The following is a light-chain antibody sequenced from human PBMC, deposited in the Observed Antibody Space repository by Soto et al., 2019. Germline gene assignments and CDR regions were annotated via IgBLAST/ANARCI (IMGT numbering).Light chain of an antibody. CDR3: QQYNNWGGT. J-gene: IGKJ1*01. CDR1: QSVSSN. CDR2: GAS. Sequence: EIVMTQSPATLSVSPGERATLSCRVSQSVSSNLAWYQQKPGQAPRLLIYGASTRATGIPARFSGSGSGTEFTLTISSLQSEDFAVYYCQQYNNWGGTFGQGTKVEIK. V-gene: IGKV3-15*01.